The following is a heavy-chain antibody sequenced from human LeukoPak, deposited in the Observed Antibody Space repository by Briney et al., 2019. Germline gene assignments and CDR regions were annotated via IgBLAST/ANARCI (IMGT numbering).Heavy chain of an antibody. Sequence: ASVKVSCKASGYTFTSYGISWVRQAPGQGLEWMGWISAYNGNTNYAQKLQGRVTMTTDTSTSTAYMELRSLRSDDTAVYYCARDKVGIGVAIMSGFDPWGQGTLVTVSS. CDR1: GYTFTSYG. CDR3: ARDKVGIGVAIMSGFDP. V-gene: IGHV1-18*01. J-gene: IGHJ5*02. D-gene: IGHD3-3*01. CDR2: ISAYNGNT.